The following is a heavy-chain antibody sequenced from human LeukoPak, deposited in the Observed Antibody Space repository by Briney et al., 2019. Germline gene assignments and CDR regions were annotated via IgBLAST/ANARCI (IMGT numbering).Heavy chain of an antibody. CDR3: AKDKQKYSSGWYFDY. CDR1: GFTFDDYA. D-gene: IGHD6-19*01. J-gene: IGHJ4*02. Sequence: PGGSLRLSCAASGFTFDDYAMHWVRQAPGKGLEWVSGISWNSGSIGYADSVKGRFTISRDNAKNSLYLQMNSLRAEDTALYYCAKDKQKYSSGWYFDYWGQGTLVTVSS. V-gene: IGHV3-9*01. CDR2: ISWNSGSI.